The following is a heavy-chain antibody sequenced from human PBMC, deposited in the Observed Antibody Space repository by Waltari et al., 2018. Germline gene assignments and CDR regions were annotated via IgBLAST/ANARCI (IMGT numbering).Heavy chain of an antibody. V-gene: IGHV1-18*01. CDR3: ARARENYDFWSGYYTYYFDY. CDR2: ISAYNGNT. CDR1: GYTFTSYG. Sequence: QVQLVQSGAEVKKPGASVKVSCKASGYTFTSYGISWVRQAPGQGLEWMGWISAYNGNTNYSQKLQGRVTMTTDTSTSTAYMELRSLRSDDTAVYYCARARENYDFWSGYYTYYFDYWGQGTLVIVSS. D-gene: IGHD3-3*01. J-gene: IGHJ4*02.